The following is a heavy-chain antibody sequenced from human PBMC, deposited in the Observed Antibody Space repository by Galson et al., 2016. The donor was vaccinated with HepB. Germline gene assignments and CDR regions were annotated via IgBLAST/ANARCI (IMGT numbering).Heavy chain of an antibody. Sequence: CAISGDSVSNDNAGWYWIRQSPSRGLECLGRTYYRSSWHYDYAESVKSRMTINPDTSKNQFSLQLNSVTPDDTAVYYCARSYLLGCGFGWWGQGTLVTVPS. CDR2: TYYRSSWHY. D-gene: IGHD7-27*01. CDR1: GDSVSNDNAG. J-gene: IGHJ4*02. V-gene: IGHV6-1*01. CDR3: ARSYLLGCGFGW.